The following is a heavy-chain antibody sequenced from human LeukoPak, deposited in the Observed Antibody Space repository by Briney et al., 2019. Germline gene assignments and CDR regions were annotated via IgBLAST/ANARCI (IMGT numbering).Heavy chain of an antibody. J-gene: IGHJ3*02. CDR2: IYTSGST. CDR3: ARDPGYCSSTSCRNDAFDI. CDR1: GGSISSGSYY. Sequence: SETLSLTCTVSGGSISSGSYYWSWIRQPAGKGLEWIGRIYTSGSTNYNPSLKSRVTISVDTSKNQFSLKLSSVTAADTAVYYCARDPGYCSSTSCRNDAFDIWGQGTMVTVFS. D-gene: IGHD2-2*01. V-gene: IGHV4-61*02.